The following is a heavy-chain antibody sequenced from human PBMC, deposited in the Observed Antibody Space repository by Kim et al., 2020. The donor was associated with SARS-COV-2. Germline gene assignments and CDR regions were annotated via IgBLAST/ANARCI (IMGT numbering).Heavy chain of an antibody. CDR3: ARVAVPGSTWYFDY. CDR2: SNAGNGNT. D-gene: IGHD6-19*01. V-gene: IGHV1-3*01. CDR1: GYTFTNYA. J-gene: IGHJ4*02. Sequence: ASVKVSCTASGYTFTNYAMLSVRQAPGQRLEWMGWSNAGNGNTKYSQNFQGRVTITRDTSASTAYTELSSLRSEDTAVYYCARVAVPGSTWYFDYLGQGT.